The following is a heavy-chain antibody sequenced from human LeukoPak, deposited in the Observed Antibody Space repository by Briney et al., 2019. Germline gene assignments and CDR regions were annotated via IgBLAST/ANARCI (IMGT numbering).Heavy chain of an antibody. V-gene: IGHV3-30*18. CDR3: ANENYYDSSGYLDY. J-gene: IGHJ4*02. D-gene: IGHD3-22*01. CDR2: ISYDGSNN. Sequence: PGRSLRLSCAASGFTFSNYGMHWVRQAPGKGLEWVAVISYDGSNNYYADSVKGRFTFSRDNSKNTLYLQMNSLRVEDTAVYYCANENYYDSSGYLDYWGQGTLVTVSS. CDR1: GFTFSNYG.